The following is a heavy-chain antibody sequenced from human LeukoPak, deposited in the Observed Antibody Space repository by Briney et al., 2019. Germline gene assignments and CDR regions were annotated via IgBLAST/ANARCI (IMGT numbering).Heavy chain of an antibody. CDR3: ARQYLSGHTDY. V-gene: IGHV5-51*01. Sequence: GEYLKISCKVSGYSFTSYWIGWVRQMPGKGLEWMGIINPGDSDTTYSPSFQGQVTISADKSISTAYLQWTSLKASDTAMYYCARQYLSGHTDYWGQGTLVTVSS. J-gene: IGHJ4*02. CDR1: GYSFTSYW. D-gene: IGHD6-19*01. CDR2: INPGDSDT.